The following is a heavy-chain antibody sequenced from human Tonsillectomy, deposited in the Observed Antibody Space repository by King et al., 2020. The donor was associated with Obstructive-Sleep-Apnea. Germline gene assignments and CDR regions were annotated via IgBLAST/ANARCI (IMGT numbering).Heavy chain of an antibody. J-gene: IGHJ4*02. D-gene: IGHD4-17*01. CDR2: ISSSSSTI. V-gene: IGHV3-48*01. CDR1: GFTFSSYS. Sequence: VQLVESGGGLVQPGGSLRLSCAASGFTFSSYSMNWVRQAPGKGLEWVSYISSSSSTIYYADSVKGRFTISRDNAKNSLFLQMNILRAEDTAVYYCARDAGDYFDYWGQGTLVTVSS. CDR3: ARDAGDYFDY.